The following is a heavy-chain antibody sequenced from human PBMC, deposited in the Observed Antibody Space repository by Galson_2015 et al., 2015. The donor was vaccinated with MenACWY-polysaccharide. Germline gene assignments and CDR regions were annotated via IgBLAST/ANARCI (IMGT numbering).Heavy chain of an antibody. J-gene: IGHJ4*02. V-gene: IGHV5-51*03. CDR2: IFPDNSDP. CDR3: ARLRGLGGQFYCDF. D-gene: IGHD4-23*01. CDR1: GYIFNNYW. Sequence: QSGAEVKKPGESLKISCKASGYIFNNYWIGWGRQMPDKGLEWMGRIFPDNSDPRYSPSFQGPVTVSVDKSTSHAHLHLSGLKASDTGMYYCARLRGLGGQFYCDFWGQGSLVTVSS.